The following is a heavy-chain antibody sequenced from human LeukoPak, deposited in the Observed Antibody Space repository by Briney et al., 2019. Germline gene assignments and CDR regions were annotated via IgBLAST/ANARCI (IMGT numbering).Heavy chain of an antibody. V-gene: IGHV3-23*01. CDR2: ISVSVGST. Sequence: QSGGSLRLSCAASGFTFSSYAMSWVRQSPGKGLEWVSEISVSVGSTYYADSVKGRFTISRDNSKSTLYLQMNSLRAEDTAVYYCAKEHPDSSGWYAQDYWGQGTLVTVSS. J-gene: IGHJ4*02. D-gene: IGHD6-19*01. CDR1: GFTFSSYA. CDR3: AKEHPDSSGWYAQDY.